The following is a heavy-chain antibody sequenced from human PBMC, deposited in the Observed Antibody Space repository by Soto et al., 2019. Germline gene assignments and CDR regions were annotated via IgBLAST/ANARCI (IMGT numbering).Heavy chain of an antibody. CDR2: INPNSGGT. Sequence: PPASVKVSCKASGYTFTGYYMHWVRQAPGQGLEWMGWINPNSGGTNYAQKFQGWVTMTRDTSISTAYMELSRLRSDDTAVYYCGRELRIAVAGRSDWFDPWGQGTLVTVSS. D-gene: IGHD6-19*01. J-gene: IGHJ5*02. CDR1: GYTFTGYY. CDR3: GRELRIAVAGRSDWFDP. V-gene: IGHV1-2*04.